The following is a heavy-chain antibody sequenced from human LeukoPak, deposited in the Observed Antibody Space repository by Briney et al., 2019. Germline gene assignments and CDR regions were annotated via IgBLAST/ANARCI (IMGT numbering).Heavy chain of an antibody. CDR1: GYTFTGYY. CDR3: ARDHLLRFWEWLLVDAEPNPDVFDI. CDR2: INPNSGGT. V-gene: IGHV1-2*02. Sequence: GASVKVSCKASGYTFTGYYMHWVRQAPGQGLEWMGWINPNSGGTNYAQKFQGRVTMTRDTSISTGYMEMSRLRSDDTAVYYCARDHLLRFWEWLLVDAEPNPDVFDIWGQGTMVTVSS. D-gene: IGHD3-3*01. J-gene: IGHJ3*02.